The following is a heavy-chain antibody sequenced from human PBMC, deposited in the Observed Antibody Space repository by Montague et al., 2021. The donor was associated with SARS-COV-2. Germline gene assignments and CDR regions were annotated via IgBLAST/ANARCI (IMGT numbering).Heavy chain of an antibody. J-gene: IGHJ4*02. CDR1: GFSLSTSGMC. D-gene: IGHD1-7*01. Sequence: PALVKPTQTLTLTCIFSGFSLSTSGMCVSWIRQPPGKALEWLARIDWDDDKYYSTSLRTRLTISKGTSKNQVVLTMTNMGPVDTATYYCARETGTTVSLDYWGQGTLVTVSS. CDR3: ARETGTTVSLDY. CDR2: IDWDDDK. V-gene: IGHV2-70*11.